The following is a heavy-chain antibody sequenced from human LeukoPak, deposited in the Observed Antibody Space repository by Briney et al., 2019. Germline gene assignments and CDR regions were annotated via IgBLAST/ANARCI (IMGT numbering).Heavy chain of an antibody. CDR2: INHSGSN. V-gene: IGHV4-34*01. Sequence: SSETLSLTCAVYGGSCSGYYCSWMRQPPGKGQEWIGEINHSGSNNDNPSLKSRVTISVDTSKNQFSLKLSSVTAADTAVYYCARGRLLRFHYYFDYWGQGTLVTVSS. D-gene: IGHD2/OR15-2a*01. CDR3: ARGRLLRFHYYFDY. J-gene: IGHJ4*02. CDR1: GGSCSGYY.